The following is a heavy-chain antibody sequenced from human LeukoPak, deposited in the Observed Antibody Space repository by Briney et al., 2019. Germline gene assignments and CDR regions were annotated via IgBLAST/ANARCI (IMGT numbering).Heavy chain of an antibody. CDR1: GNSFTNYW. D-gene: IGHD6-19*01. Sequence: GESLKISCKGSGNSFTNYWIAWVRQMPGKGLEWMGIIYPGDSDTRYSPSFQGQVTISADKSISTAYLQWGSLKASDTAMYYCARGRAHSSGWIFDAFDIWGQGTLVSVSS. V-gene: IGHV5-51*01. CDR3: ARGRAHSSGWIFDAFDI. J-gene: IGHJ3*02. CDR2: IYPGDSDT.